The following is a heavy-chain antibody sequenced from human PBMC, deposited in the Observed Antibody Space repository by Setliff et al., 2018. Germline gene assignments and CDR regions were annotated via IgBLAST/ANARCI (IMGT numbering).Heavy chain of an antibody. CDR1: GASIRQTSYF. V-gene: IGHV4-34*01. Sequence: SETLSLTCAVSGASIRQTSYFWTWVRQPPGKGLEWIGEINHSGSTNYNPSLKSRVTISVDTSKNQFSLKLSSVAAADTAVYYCARGGRISYRPSSSWYILDYWGQGTLVTVSS. CDR2: INHSGST. D-gene: IGHD6-13*01. J-gene: IGHJ4*02. CDR3: ARGGRISYRPSSSWYILDY.